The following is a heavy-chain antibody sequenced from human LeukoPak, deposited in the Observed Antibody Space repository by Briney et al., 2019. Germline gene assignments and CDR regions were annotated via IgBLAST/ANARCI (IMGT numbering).Heavy chain of an antibody. D-gene: IGHD1-26*01. CDR2: IKQDGSEK. CDR3: ASPPLCSGSPWYFDY. Sequence: PGGSLRLSCAASGFTFSSYWMSWVRQAPGKGLEWVANIKQDGSEKYYVDSVKGRFTISRDNAKNSLYLQMNSLRAEDTAVYYCASPPLCSGSPWYFDYWGQGTLVTVSS. J-gene: IGHJ4*02. CDR1: GFTFSSYW. V-gene: IGHV3-7*01.